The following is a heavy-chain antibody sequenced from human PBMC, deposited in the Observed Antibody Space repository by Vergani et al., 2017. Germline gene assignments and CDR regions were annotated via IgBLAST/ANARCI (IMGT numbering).Heavy chain of an antibody. CDR1: GGTFSSYT. D-gene: IGHD5-18*01. V-gene: IGHV1-69*02. CDR3: ARNGGGTATSLDY. J-gene: IGHJ4*02. CDR2: IIPILGIA. Sequence: QVQLVQSGAEVKKPGSSVKVSCKASGGTFSSYTISWVRQAPGQGLEWMGRIIPILGIANYAKKFQGRVTITADKSTSTAYMELSSLRSEDTAVYYCARNGGGTATSLDYWGQGTLVTVSS.